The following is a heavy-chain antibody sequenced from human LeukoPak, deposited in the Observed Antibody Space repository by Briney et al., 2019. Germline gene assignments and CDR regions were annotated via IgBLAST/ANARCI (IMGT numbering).Heavy chain of an antibody. CDR2: IYYSGST. D-gene: IGHD3-22*01. CDR1: GGSISSYY. Sequence: PSETLSLTCTVSGGSISSYYWSWIRQPPGKGLEWIGYIYYSGSTNYNPSLKSRVTISVDTSKNQFSLKLSSVTAADTAVYYCARGTYYYDSSGYLQTYYFDYWGQGTLVTVSS. V-gene: IGHV4-59*01. CDR3: ARGTYYYDSSGYLQTYYFDY. J-gene: IGHJ4*02.